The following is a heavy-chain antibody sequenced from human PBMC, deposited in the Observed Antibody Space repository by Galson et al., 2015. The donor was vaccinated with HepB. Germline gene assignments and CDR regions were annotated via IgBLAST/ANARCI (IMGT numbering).Heavy chain of an antibody. D-gene: IGHD3-16*01. J-gene: IGHJ4*02. CDR2: IGGSGGAT. CDR3: ANRGAIWGSWHPFAY. V-gene: IGHV3-23*01. Sequence: SLRLSCAASGFTFSSYAMSWVRQAPGKGLEWVSTIGGSGGATYYADSVKGRFTISRDNSKNTLYLQMSSLRAEDTAVYYCANRGAIWGSWHPFAYWGQGTLVTVSS. CDR1: GFTFSSYA.